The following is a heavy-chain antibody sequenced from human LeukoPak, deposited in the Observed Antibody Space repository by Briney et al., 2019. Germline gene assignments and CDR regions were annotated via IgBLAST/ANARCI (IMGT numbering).Heavy chain of an antibody. CDR1: GYTFSGYY. V-gene: IGHV1-2*02. Sequence: ASVKVSCKASGYTFSGYYIHWVRQAPGEGLEWMGWINPNSGITEYGQKFQDRVTVTSDTSIGTAYMELRRLRSDDTAVYYCARMIRGVIGRHCFDLWGQGTMVTVSS. CDR3: ARMIRGVIGRHCFDL. J-gene: IGHJ3*01. CDR2: INPNSGIT. D-gene: IGHD3-10*01.